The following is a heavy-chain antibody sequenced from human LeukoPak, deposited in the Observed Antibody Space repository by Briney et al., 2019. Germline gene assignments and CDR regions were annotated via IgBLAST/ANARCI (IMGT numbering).Heavy chain of an antibody. J-gene: IGHJ4*02. CDR2: IYYSGST. V-gene: IGHV4-39*01. CDR3: ARRGYDILTGYSYFDY. CDR1: GGSISSSSYY. D-gene: IGHD3-9*01. Sequence: PSETLSLTCTVSGGSISSSSYYWGWIRQPPGKGREWIGSIYYSGSTYYNPSLKSRVTISVDTSKNQFSLKLSSVTAADTAVYYCARRGYDILTGYSYFDYWGQGTLVTVSS.